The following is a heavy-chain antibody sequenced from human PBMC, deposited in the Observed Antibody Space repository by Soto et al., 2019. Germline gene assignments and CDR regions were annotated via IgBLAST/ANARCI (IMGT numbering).Heavy chain of an antibody. Sequence: QLLESGGALIQPGGSLRVSCVASGFKFSAYAMTWLRQSPGQGLQWVSSISTSGNITFYADSVKGRFTISRDNSRNTLYLQMRSLRAEDTARYFCAKSPQRVFAYFDIWGQGSLVTVSS. CDR3: AKSPQRVFAYFDI. J-gene: IGHJ4*02. D-gene: IGHD3-3*01. CDR2: ISTSGNIT. CDR1: GFKFSAYA. V-gene: IGHV3-23*01.